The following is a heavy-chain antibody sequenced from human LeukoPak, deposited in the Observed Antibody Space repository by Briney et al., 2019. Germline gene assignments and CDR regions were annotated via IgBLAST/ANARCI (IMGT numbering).Heavy chain of an antibody. CDR2: IYYSGST. V-gene: IGHV4-59*01. J-gene: IGHJ5*02. Sequence: SETLSLTCTVSGGSISSYYWSWIRQPPGKGLECIGYIYYSGSTNYNPSLKSRVTISVDTSKNQLSLKLSSVTAADTAVYYCAREGGGYSRNNWFDPWGQGTLVTISS. CDR3: AREGGGYSRNNWFDP. D-gene: IGHD2-2*03. CDR1: GGSISSYY.